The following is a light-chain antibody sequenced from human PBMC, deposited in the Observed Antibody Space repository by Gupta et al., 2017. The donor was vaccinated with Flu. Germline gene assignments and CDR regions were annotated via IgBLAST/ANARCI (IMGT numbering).Light chain of an antibody. J-gene: IGLJ1*01. Sequence: SYELTQPPSVSVSPGQTASITCSGDKLGDKYACWYQQKPGQSPVLVIYHDSKRPSGIPERFSGSNSGNTATLTISGTQTMDEADYYCQAWDGRTAYVFGTGTKVTVL. CDR2: HDS. CDR3: QAWDGRTAYV. CDR1: KLGDKY. V-gene: IGLV3-1*01.